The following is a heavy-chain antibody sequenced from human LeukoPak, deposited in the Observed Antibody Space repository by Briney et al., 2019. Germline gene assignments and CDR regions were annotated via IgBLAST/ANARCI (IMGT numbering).Heavy chain of an antibody. CDR2: ISNNGGYT. J-gene: IGHJ4*02. Sequence: PGGSLRLSCAASGFTFSSSARSWVRQAPGKGLERVSAISNNGGYTYYADSVQGRFTISRDNSKSTLCLQMNSLRAEDTAVYYCAKDRARTYSYGYFDYWGQGTLVTVSS. V-gene: IGHV3-23*01. CDR3: AKDRARTYSYGYFDY. D-gene: IGHD5-18*01. CDR1: GFTFSSSA.